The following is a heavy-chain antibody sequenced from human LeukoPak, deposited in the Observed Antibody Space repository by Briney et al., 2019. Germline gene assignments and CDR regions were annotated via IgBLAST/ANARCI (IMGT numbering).Heavy chain of an antibody. V-gene: IGHV3-21*05. CDR2: INDDSSDI. D-gene: IGHD2-15*01. Sequence: PARSLRLSCAASGFTFTLYAMNWVRQAPGKGLEWVSYINDDSSDIHYAGSVRGRFTISRDDARKTLYLQLSSLRVEDTAVYYCARDTLQPGLIDSWGQGTLVTVSS. CDR3: ARDTLQPGLIDS. CDR1: GFTFTLYA. J-gene: IGHJ4*02.